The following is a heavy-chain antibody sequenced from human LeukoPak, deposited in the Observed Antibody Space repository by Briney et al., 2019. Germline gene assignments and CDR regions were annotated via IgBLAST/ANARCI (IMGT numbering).Heavy chain of an antibody. CDR3: ARQIAVAGKAGFHY. D-gene: IGHD6-19*01. J-gene: IGHJ4*02. V-gene: IGHV4-4*07. CDR1: GGSISSYY. Sequence: SETLSLTCTVSGGSISSYYWTWIRRPAGKGLEWIGRIYTTGSTNYNPSLNSRVTMSVDTSKNQFSLKLSSVTAADTAVYYCARQIAVAGKAGFHYWGQGTLVTVSS. CDR2: IYTTGST.